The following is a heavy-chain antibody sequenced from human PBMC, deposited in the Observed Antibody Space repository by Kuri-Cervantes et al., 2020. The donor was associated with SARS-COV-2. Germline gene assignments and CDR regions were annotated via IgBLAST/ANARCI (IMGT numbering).Heavy chain of an antibody. CDR3: ARLTVGVGYSNGSFLPFDS. CDR2: IYPGDSDT. V-gene: IGHV5-51*01. CDR1: GYSFTSYW. Sequence: GESLKISCKGSGYSFTSYWIGWVRQLPGKGLEWVGIIYPGDSDTRYSQSFQGQVTISADKSISTAFLQWSSLKASDTAMYYCARLTVGVGYSNGSFLPFDSWGQGTLVTVSS. D-gene: IGHD6-19*01. J-gene: IGHJ5*01.